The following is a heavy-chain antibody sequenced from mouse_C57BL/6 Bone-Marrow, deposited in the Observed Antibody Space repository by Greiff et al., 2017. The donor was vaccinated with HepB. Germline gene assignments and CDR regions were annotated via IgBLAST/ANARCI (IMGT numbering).Heavy chain of an antibody. CDR2: INPNNGGT. V-gene: IGHV1-22*01. CDR3: AKRDGYSAWFAY. CDR1: GYTFTDYN. D-gene: IGHD2-3*01. Sequence: VQLQQSGPELVKPGASVKMSCKASGYTFTDYNMHWVKQSHGKSLEWIGYINPNNGGTSYNQKFKGKATLTVNKSSSTAYMELRSLTSEDSAVYYCAKRDGYSAWFAYWGQGTLVTVSA. J-gene: IGHJ3*01.